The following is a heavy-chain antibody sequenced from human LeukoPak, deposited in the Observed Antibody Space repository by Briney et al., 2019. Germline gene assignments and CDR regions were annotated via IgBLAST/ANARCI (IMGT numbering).Heavy chain of an antibody. CDR1: GFTFSSYA. CDR2: ISGSGGCT. J-gene: IGHJ4*02. V-gene: IGHV3-23*01. D-gene: IGHD6-6*01. Sequence: GGSLRLSCAASGFTFSSYAMSWVRQVPGKGLEWVSAISGSGGCTYYADSVKGRFTISRDNSKNTLCLQMNSLRAEDTAVYYCAKSRALAAQRNFDYWGQGTLVTVSS. CDR3: AKSRALAAQRNFDY.